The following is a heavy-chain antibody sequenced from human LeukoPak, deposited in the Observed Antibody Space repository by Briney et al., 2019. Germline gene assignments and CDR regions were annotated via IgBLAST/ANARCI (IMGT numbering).Heavy chain of an antibody. CDR2: IYYSGST. CDR3: ASPANSSSWYGGAFDI. CDR1: GGSFSGYY. J-gene: IGHJ3*02. Sequence: SETLSLTCAVYGGSFSGYYWSWIRQPPGKGLEWIGSIYYSGSTYYNPSLKSRVTISVDTSKNQFSLKLSSVTAADTAVYYCASPANSSSWYGGAFDIWGQGTMVTVSS. D-gene: IGHD6-13*01. V-gene: IGHV4-34*01.